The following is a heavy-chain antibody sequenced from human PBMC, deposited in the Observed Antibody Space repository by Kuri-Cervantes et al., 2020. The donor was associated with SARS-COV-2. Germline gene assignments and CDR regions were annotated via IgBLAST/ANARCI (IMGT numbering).Heavy chain of an antibody. V-gene: IGHV3-30-3*01. CDR3: ARDHSGSYSHYFDY. Sequence: GESLKISCVASGFTFSSYAMHWVRQAPGKGLEWVAVISYDGSNKYYADSVKGRFTISRDNSKNTLYLQMNSLRAEDTAVYYCARDHSGSYSHYFDYWGQGTLITVSS. CDR1: GFTFSSYA. D-gene: IGHD1-26*01. J-gene: IGHJ4*02. CDR2: ISYDGSNK.